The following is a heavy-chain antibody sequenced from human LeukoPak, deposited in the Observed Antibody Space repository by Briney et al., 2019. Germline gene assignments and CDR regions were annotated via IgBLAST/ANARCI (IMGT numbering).Heavy chain of an antibody. J-gene: IGHJ4*02. CDR1: GFTVSGNY. CDR2: IYKGGNT. CDR3: ARESVTSGWYLY. D-gene: IGHD6-19*01. Sequence: GGSLRLSCAASGFTVSGNYMSWVRQAPGKGLQWVSTIYKGGNTFYAGSVRGRFTLSRDNSKNTLYLQMNSLRAEDTAIYYCARESVTSGWYLYWGQGTLVTVSS. V-gene: IGHV3-53*01.